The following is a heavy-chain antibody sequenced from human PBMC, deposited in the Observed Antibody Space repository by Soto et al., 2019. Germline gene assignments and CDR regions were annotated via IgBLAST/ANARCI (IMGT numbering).Heavy chain of an antibody. J-gene: IGHJ6*03. D-gene: IGHD4-4*01. CDR3: AREGSNYNAYYYYYMDV. CDR1: GFTFSSYW. CDR2: INSDGSST. V-gene: IGHV3-74*01. Sequence: EVQLVESGGGLVQPGGSLRLSCAASGFTFSSYWMHWVRQAPGKGLVWVSRINSDGSSTSYADSVKGRFTISRDNAKNTLYLQMNSLRAEDTAVYYCAREGSNYNAYYYYYMDVWGQRDHGHRLL.